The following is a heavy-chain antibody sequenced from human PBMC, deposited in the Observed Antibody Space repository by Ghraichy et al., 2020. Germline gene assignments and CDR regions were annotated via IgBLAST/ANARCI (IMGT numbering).Heavy chain of an antibody. D-gene: IGHD1-1*01. Sequence: GESLNISCAASGLTFSTAWMSWVRQAPGKGLEWVGRIKSKTDGGTTDYAAPVKGRFTISRDDSKNTLYPQMNSLKTEDTAVYYCTVHLESYYWGQGTLVTVSS. CDR2: IKSKTDGGTT. V-gene: IGHV3-15*01. CDR3: TVHLESYY. CDR1: GLTFSTAW. J-gene: IGHJ4*02.